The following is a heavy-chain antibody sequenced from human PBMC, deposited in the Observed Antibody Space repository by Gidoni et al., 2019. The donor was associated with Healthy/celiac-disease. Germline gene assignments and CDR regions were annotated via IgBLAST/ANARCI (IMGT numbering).Heavy chain of an antibody. CDR3: AKTGPAAIDYYYYMDV. CDR1: GFTFSSYG. V-gene: IGHV3-30*18. CDR2: ISYDGSNK. J-gene: IGHJ6*03. D-gene: IGHD2-2*01. Sequence: QVQLVESGGGVVQPGRSLRLSCAASGFTFSSYGMHWVRQAPGKGLEWVAVISYDGSNKYYADSVKGRFTISRDNSKNTLYLQMNSLRAEDTAVYYCAKTGPAAIDYYYYMDVWGKGTTVTVSS.